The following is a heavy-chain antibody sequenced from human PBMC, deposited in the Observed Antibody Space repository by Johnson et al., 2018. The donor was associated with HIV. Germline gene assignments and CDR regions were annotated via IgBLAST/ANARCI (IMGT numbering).Heavy chain of an antibody. J-gene: IGHJ3*02. CDR2: IGTAGDT. V-gene: IGHV3-53*01. CDR3: ARIPGSGWEHDAFDI. CDR1: GFTVSSNY. Sequence: VQLVESGGGLIQPGGSLRLSCAASGFTVSSNYMSWVRQAPGKGLEWVSVIGTAGDTYYPDSVKGRFTISRDNAKNSLYLQMNSLRAEDTAVYYCARIPGSGWEHDAFDIWGQGTMVTVSS. D-gene: IGHD6-19*01.